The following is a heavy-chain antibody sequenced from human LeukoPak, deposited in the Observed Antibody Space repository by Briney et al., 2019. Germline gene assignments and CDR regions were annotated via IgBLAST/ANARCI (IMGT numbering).Heavy chain of an antibody. D-gene: IGHD4-17*01. V-gene: IGHV4-59*01. CDR1: GASISSYY. J-gene: IGHJ5*02. CDR3: ARWAVTSWFDP. Sequence: KPSETLSLTCTVSGASISSYYWSWIRQPPGKGLEWIGYIYYSGSTNYNPSLKSRVTISVDTSKNQFSLKLSSVTAADTAVYYCARWAVTSWFDPWGQGTLVTVSS. CDR2: IYYSGST.